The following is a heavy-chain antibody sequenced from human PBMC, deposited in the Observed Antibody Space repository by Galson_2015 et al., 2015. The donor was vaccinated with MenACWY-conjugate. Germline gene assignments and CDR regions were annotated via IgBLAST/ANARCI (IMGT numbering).Heavy chain of an antibody. CDR2: ISHDGTNK. D-gene: IGHD2-2*01. V-gene: IGHV3-30*01. J-gene: IGHJ4*02. CDR3: AVYCSSTRCYGASGGY. CDR1: GFTFSSHA. Sequence: SLRLSCAASGFTFSSHAMHWVRQAPGKGLEWVAVISHDGTNKWYADSVKGRFTISRDNSKNTLDLQMNSLRAEDTAVYYCAVYCSSTRCYGASGGYWGQGTLVTVSS.